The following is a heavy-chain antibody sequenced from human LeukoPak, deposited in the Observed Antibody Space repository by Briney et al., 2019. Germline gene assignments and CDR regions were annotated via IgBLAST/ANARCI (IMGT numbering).Heavy chain of an antibody. Sequence: PSETLSLTCTVSGGSISSYYWSWIRQPPGKGLEWIGRISSSGSTNYDPSLTSRVTMSVDTSKNQFSLTLNSVTAADTAVYYCARDRSGSSGYYSPFDSWGQGTLVTVSS. V-gene: IGHV4-4*07. CDR1: GGSISSYY. J-gene: IGHJ4*02. CDR3: ARDRSGSSGYYSPFDS. D-gene: IGHD3-22*01. CDR2: ISSSGST.